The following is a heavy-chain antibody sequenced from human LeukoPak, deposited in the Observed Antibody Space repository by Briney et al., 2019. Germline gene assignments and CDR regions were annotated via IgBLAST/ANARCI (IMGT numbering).Heavy chain of an antibody. D-gene: IGHD3-16*01. J-gene: IGHJ4*02. Sequence: GESLKISCQGSGYSFSSFWVGWVRQTPGKGLEWMGVVYPDDSAARYSPSFQGQITFSADKSLDTAYLQLSSLRASDTGIYFCARSRVWGDSRWAFDYWGQGTPVTVSS. CDR2: VYPDDSAA. CDR1: GYSFSSFW. V-gene: IGHV5-51*01. CDR3: ARSRVWGDSRWAFDY.